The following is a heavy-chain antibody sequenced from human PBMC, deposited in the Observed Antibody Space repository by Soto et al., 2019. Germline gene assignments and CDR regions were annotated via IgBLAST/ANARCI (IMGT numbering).Heavy chain of an antibody. V-gene: IGHV1-8*01. D-gene: IGHD3-3*01. CDR1: GYTFTSYD. CDR3: ARGIKIFGVVTPHMDV. J-gene: IGHJ6*03. Sequence: GASVKVSCKASGYTFTSYDINWVRQATGQGLEWMGWMNPNSGNTGYAQKFQGRVTMTRNTSISTAYMELSSLRSEDTAVYYCARGIKIFGVVTPHMDVCGKXTTVPVSS. CDR2: MNPNSGNT.